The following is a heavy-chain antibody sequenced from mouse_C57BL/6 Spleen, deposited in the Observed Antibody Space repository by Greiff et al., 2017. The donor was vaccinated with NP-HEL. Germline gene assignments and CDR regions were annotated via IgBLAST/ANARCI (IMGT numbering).Heavy chain of an antibody. V-gene: IGHV1-80*01. Sequence: QVQLQQSGAELVKPGASVKISCKASGYAFSSYWMNWVKQRPGKGLEWIGQIYPGDGDTNYNGKFKGKATLTADKSSSTAYMQLSSLTSEDSAVYFCARWGELYSNYPNKCYAMDYWGQGTSVTVSS. D-gene: IGHD2-5*01. J-gene: IGHJ4*01. CDR3: ARWGELYSNYPNKCYAMDY. CDR2: IYPGDGDT. CDR1: GYAFSSYW.